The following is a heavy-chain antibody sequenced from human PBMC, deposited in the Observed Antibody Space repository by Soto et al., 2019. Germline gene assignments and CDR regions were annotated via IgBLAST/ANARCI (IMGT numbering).Heavy chain of an antibody. J-gene: IGHJ4*02. V-gene: IGHV4-59*01. Sequence: PSETLSLTCTVSGGSISSDYWSWMRQPPGKGLEWIGYVYHSGSTNYNPSLKSRVTISVDTSKNEFSLKVSSVTAADTAVYYCARSLRGYSYVPFDYWGQGTLVTVSS. D-gene: IGHD5-18*01. CDR3: ARSLRGYSYVPFDY. CDR1: GGSISSDY. CDR2: VYHSGST.